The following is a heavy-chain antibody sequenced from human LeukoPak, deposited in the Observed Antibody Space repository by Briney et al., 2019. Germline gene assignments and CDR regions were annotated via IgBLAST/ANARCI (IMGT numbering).Heavy chain of an antibody. CDR3: AREISPYCSGGSCYSGGGPLFDY. V-gene: IGHV1-46*03. J-gene: IGHJ4*02. CDR1: GGTFSSYA. CDR2: INPSGGST. Sequence: PWASVKVSCKASGGTFSSYAISWVRQAPGQGLEWMGIINPSGGSTSYAQKFQGRVTMTRDTSTSTVYMELSSLRSEDTAVYYCAREISPYCSGGSCYSGGGPLFDYWGQGTLVTVSS. D-gene: IGHD2-15*01.